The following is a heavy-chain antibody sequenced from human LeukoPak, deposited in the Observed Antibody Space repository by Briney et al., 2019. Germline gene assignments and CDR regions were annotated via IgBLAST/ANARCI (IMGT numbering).Heavy chain of an antibody. J-gene: IGHJ4*02. Sequence: SQTLSLTCTVSGGSISSGSYYWSWIRQPAGKGLEWIGRIYTSGSTNYNPSLKSRVTISVDTSKNQFSLKLSSVTAADTAVYYCARHVPAVALDYWGQGTLVTVSS. CDR2: IYTSGST. CDR1: GGSISSGSYY. D-gene: IGHD6-19*01. V-gene: IGHV4-61*02. CDR3: ARHVPAVALDY.